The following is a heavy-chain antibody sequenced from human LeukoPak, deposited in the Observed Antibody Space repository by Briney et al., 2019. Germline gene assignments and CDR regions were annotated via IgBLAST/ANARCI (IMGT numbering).Heavy chain of an antibody. V-gene: IGHV4-59*12. CDR3: ARVVTVTTFDY. D-gene: IGHD4-11*01. CDR2: IYYSGST. CDR1: GGSIRSYY. Sequence: SETLSLTCTVSGGSIRSYYWSWIRQPPGKGLAWIGYIYYSGSTNYNPSLKSRVTISVDTSKNQFSLKLSSVTAADTAVYYCARVVTVTTFDYWGQGTLVTVSS. J-gene: IGHJ4*02.